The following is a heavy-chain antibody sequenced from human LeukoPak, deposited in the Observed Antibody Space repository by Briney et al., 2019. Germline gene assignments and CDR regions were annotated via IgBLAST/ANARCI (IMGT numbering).Heavy chain of an antibody. CDR3: AREGQQLGFDY. CDR1: GFTVSSNY. Sequence: GGSLRLSCAASGFTVSSNYMSWVRQAPGKGLEWVSVIYSGGSTYYADSVKGRFTISRDNSKHTLYLQMNSLRAEDTAMYYCAREGQQLGFDYWGRGTLVTVSA. CDR2: IYSGGST. V-gene: IGHV3-53*01. D-gene: IGHD6-13*01. J-gene: IGHJ4*02.